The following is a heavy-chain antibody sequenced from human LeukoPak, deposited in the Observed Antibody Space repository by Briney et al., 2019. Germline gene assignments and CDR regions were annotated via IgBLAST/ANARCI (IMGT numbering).Heavy chain of an antibody. Sequence: GGSLRLSCAASGFTFSSYSMNWVRQAPGKGLEWVSSISSSSSYIYYADSVKGRFTISRDNAKNTLYLQMNSLRAEDTAVYYCARSQARLGWFDPWGQGALVTVSS. V-gene: IGHV3-21*04. CDR1: GFTFSSYS. CDR2: ISSSSSYI. CDR3: ARSQARLGWFDP. D-gene: IGHD6-19*01. J-gene: IGHJ5*02.